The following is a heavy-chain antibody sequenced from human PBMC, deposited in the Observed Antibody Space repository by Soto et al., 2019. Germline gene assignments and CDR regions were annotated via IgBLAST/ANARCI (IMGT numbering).Heavy chain of an antibody. J-gene: IGHJ1*01. D-gene: IGHD3-22*01. Sequence: SETLSLTCTVSGGSVNSDNYYWTWIRQPPGKGLEWIGYIYYGGNTKYNPSLNSRASISVDTSKNQFSLNLSSVTAADTAVYYCASPYYYDTSGYYFWGQGTLVTVSS. CDR2: IYYGGNT. CDR3: ASPYYYDTSGYYF. V-gene: IGHV4-61*01. CDR1: GGSVNSDNYY.